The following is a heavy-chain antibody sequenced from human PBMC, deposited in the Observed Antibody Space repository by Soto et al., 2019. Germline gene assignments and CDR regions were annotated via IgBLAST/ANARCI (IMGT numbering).Heavy chain of an antibody. D-gene: IGHD5-12*01. CDR1: GFTISSNY. Sequence: EVQLVESGGGLVQPGGSLRLSCAASGFTISSNYMSWVRQAPGKGLEWVSVIYSGGSTYYADSVKGRFTISRDNSKNTLYLQMNSLRAEDTAVYYCARVEYSGYDSDYWGQGTLVTVSS. CDR2: IYSGGST. J-gene: IGHJ4*02. V-gene: IGHV3-66*01. CDR3: ARVEYSGYDSDY.